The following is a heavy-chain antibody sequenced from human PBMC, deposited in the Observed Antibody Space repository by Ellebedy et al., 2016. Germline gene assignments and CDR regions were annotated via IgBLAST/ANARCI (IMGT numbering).Heavy chain of an antibody. D-gene: IGHD6-19*01. Sequence: SETLSLTCAVYGGSFSGYYWSWIRQPPGKGLEWIGYIYYSGSTYYNPSLKSRVTISVDTSKNQFSLKLSSVTAADTAVYYCARCSSGWDTNYFDYWGQGTLVTVSS. V-gene: IGHV4-34*01. CDR3: ARCSSGWDTNYFDY. J-gene: IGHJ4*02. CDR1: GGSFSGYY. CDR2: IYYSGST.